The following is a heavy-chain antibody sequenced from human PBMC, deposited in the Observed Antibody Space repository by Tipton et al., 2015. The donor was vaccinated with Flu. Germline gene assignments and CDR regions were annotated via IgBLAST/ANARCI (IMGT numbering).Heavy chain of an antibody. V-gene: IGHV3-23*01. CDR3: ASSITMIVVVRWTAFDI. CDR1: GFTFSSYA. Sequence: SLRLSCAASGFTFSSYAMNWVRQAPGKGLEWVSTISGSGGSTYYADSVKGRFTISRDNSKNTLYLQMNSLRAEDTAVYYCASSITMIVVVRWTAFDIWGQGTMVTVSS. CDR2: ISGSGGST. J-gene: IGHJ3*02. D-gene: IGHD3-22*01.